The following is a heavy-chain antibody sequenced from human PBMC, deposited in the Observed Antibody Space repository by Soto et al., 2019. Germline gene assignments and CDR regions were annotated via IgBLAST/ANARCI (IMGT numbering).Heavy chain of an antibody. CDR3: AREARQFGLYGMDV. V-gene: IGHV1-69*13. CDR2: IIPIFGTA. Sequence: SVKVSCKASGGTFSSYAISWVRQAPGQGLEWMGGIIPIFGTANYAQKFQGRVTITADESTSTAYMELSSLRSEDTTVYYCAREARQFGLYGMDVWGQGTTVTVS. CDR1: GGTFSSYA. D-gene: IGHD3-10*01. J-gene: IGHJ6*02.